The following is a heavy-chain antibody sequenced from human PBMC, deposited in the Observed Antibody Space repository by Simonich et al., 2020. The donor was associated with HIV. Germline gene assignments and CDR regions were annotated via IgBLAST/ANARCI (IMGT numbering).Heavy chain of an antibody. CDR1: GGSFRGYY. CDR2: INHSGIT. CDR3: ARRDRELILYFDY. Sequence: QVQLQQWGAGLLKPSETLSLTCAVYGGSFRGYYWSWIRQPPGKGLEWSGEINHSGITNYKSSLNSRATISVDKSKNQFSLKLSSVTAADTAIYYCARRDRELILYFDYWGQGNLVTVSS. D-gene: IGHD3-3*01. J-gene: IGHJ4*02. V-gene: IGHV4-34*01.